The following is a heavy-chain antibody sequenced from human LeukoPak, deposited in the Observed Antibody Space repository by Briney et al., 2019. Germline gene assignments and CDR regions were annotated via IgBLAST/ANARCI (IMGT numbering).Heavy chain of an antibody. CDR1: GGSISSADYY. Sequence: SQTLSLTCTVSGGSISSADYYWSWIRQPQGKGLEWIAYIYYSGSNYYNPSLKSRVTISVDTSKNQFSLKMSTVTAADTAVYYCASRYSSGRLTFNIWGQGTMVTVSS. CDR2: IYYSGSN. D-gene: IGHD6-19*01. CDR3: ASRYSSGRLTFNI. J-gene: IGHJ3*02. V-gene: IGHV4-30-4*01.